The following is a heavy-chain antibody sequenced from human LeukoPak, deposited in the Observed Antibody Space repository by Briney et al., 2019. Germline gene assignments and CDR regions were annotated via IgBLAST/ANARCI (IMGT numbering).Heavy chain of an antibody. V-gene: IGHV4-59*01. Sequence: SETLSLTCTVSGFSISSYYCSWVRQAPGKGLEWIGYIYYTGRTNYNPSLKSRVTMSVDTSKNQFSLKLHSVTAADTAVYCCARDPLDDDGAFDLWGQGTMVTVSS. CDR2: IYYTGRT. D-gene: IGHD3-3*01. J-gene: IGHJ3*01. CDR3: ARDPLDDDGAFDL. CDR1: GFSISSYY.